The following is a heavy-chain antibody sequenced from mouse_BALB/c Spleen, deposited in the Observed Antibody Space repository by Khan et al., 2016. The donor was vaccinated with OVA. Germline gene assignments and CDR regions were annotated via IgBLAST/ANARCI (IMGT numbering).Heavy chain of an antibody. CDR3: TRHGYVAWFTY. Sequence: VQLQQPGPELMKPGASVKISCKASGYSFTSYYIHWVMQRHGESLEWIGYIDPFSGGSTYNQKFKGKATLTVDKSSSTAYLHLSTLTSEDSADYYCTRHGYVAWFTYWGEGTLVTVSA. CDR1: GYSFTSYY. V-gene: IGHV1-31*01. J-gene: IGHJ3*01. CDR2: IDPFSGGS. D-gene: IGHD2-2*01.